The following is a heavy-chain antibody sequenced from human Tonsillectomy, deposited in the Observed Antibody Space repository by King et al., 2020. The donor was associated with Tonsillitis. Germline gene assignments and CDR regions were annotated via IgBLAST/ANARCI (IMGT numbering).Heavy chain of an antibody. V-gene: IGHV3-9*01. CDR1: GFTFDDYA. Sequence: VQMVESGGGLVQPGRSLRLSCAASGFTFDDYAMHWVRQAPGKGLEWVSGISCNSGSIGYADSVKGRFTISRDNAKNSLYLQMNSLRAEDTALYYCAKDKNYDSYYYYGMDVWGQGTTVTVSS. J-gene: IGHJ6*02. D-gene: IGHD3-16*01. CDR2: ISCNSGSI. CDR3: AKDKNYDSYYYYGMDV.